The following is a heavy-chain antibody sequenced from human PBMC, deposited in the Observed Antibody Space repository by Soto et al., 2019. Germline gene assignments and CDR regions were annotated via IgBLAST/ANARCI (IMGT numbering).Heavy chain of an antibody. V-gene: IGHV4-39*01. J-gene: IGHJ4*02. Sequence: ETLSLTCTVSGGSISSSSYYWDWIRQPPGKGLEWIGSIYYSGSTFYNPSLKSRVTMSIDTSKKQFSLELSSVTAADTADYYCAGRVPRQYSQAGGGYFDYWGQGSLVTVSS. CDR2: IYYSGST. CDR1: GGSISSSSYY. CDR3: AGRVPRQYSQAGGGYFDY. D-gene: IGHD5-18*01.